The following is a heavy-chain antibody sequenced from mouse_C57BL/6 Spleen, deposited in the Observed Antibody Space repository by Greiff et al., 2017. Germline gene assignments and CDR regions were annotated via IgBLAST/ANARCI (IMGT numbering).Heavy chain of an antibody. CDR1: GYAFTNYL. CDR2: IHPGSGGT. V-gene: IGHV1-54*01. D-gene: IGHD1-1*01. CDR3: ARAPTPVVAFDY. Sequence: QVQLKESGAELVRPGTSVKVSCKASGYAFTNYLIEWVKQRPGQGLGWIGVIHPGSGGTNYNEKFKGKATLTADKSASTAYMQLSSLTSEDSAVYFCARAPTPVVAFDYWGQGTTLTVSS. J-gene: IGHJ2*01.